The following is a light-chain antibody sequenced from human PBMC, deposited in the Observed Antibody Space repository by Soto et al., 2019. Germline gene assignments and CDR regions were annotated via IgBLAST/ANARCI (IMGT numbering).Light chain of an antibody. V-gene: IGKV1-5*01. CDR1: QGLXTW. CDR3: QQYKSYSGM. J-gene: IGKJ1*01. CDR2: TAS. Sequence: IRVTKSASRLSASVGDRVSITCRARQGLXTWFGWYQRKPGRAPKVLXVTASSLERGVPSRLSGNGSGTEFTLTISGLHPEYFASYYCQQYKSYSGMFGQGTKVDIK.